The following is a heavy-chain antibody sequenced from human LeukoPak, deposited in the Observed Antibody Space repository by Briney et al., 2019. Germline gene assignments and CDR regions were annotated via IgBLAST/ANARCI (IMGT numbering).Heavy chain of an antibody. Sequence: GGSLRLSCAASGFTFSSYGMHWVRQAPGKGLAWVAFIRYDGSNKYYADSVKGRFTISRDNSKNTLYLQMNSLRAEDTAVYYCAKDPYHTIFGVVIGTFDPWGQGTLVTVSS. CDR3: AKDPYHTIFGVVIGTFDP. D-gene: IGHD3-3*01. CDR2: IRYDGSNK. CDR1: GFTFSSYG. V-gene: IGHV3-30*02. J-gene: IGHJ5*02.